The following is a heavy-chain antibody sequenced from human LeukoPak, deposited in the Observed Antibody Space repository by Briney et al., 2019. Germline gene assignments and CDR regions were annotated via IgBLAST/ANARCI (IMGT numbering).Heavy chain of an antibody. D-gene: IGHD6-19*01. J-gene: IGHJ4*02. Sequence: GGSLRLSCAASGFTFSSYWMSWVRQAPGKGLEWVANIKEDGSGKYYVDSVKGRFTISRDNAKNSLYLQMNSLRVEDTAAYYCARVHYSSGWYIDYWGQGTLVTVSS. CDR1: GFTFSSYW. CDR3: ARVHYSSGWYIDY. V-gene: IGHV3-7*01. CDR2: IKEDGSGK.